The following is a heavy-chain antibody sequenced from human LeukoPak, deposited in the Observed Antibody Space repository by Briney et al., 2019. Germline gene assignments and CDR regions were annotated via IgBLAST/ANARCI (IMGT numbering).Heavy chain of an antibody. Sequence: ASVKVSCKASGYTFTSYYMHWVRQAPGQGLEWMGIINPSGGSTSYAQKFQGRVTMTRDMSTSTVYMELSSLRSEDTAVYYCARVMSIAARLQTIFDYWGQGTLVTVSS. CDR1: GYTFTSYY. D-gene: IGHD6-6*01. V-gene: IGHV1-46*01. J-gene: IGHJ4*02. CDR3: ARVMSIAARLQTIFDY. CDR2: INPSGGST.